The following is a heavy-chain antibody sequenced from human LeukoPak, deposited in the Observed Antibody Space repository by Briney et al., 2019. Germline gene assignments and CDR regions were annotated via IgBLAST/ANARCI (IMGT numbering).Heavy chain of an antibody. CDR3: ARDWLPSIAGRLGYY. CDR1: GYTFTSYG. D-gene: IGHD6-6*01. CDR2: ISAYNGNT. Sequence: ASVKVSCKASGYTFTSYGISWVRQAPGQGLEWMGWISAYNGNTNYAQKLQGRVTMTTDTSTSTAYMELRSLRSDDTAVYYCARDWLPSIAGRLGYYWGQGTLVTVSS. J-gene: IGHJ4*02. V-gene: IGHV1-18*01.